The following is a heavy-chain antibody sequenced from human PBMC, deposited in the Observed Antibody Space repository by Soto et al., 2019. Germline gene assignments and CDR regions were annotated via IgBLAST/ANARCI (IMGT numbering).Heavy chain of an antibody. CDR3: ARGRIIVAGGFDP. D-gene: IGHD6-19*01. CDR2: MNPSTGNT. Sequence: QVQLVQSGAEVKKPGASVKVSCKASGYTFTSYDIIWVRQATGQGLEWMGWMNPSTGNTDSAEKFRGRLTMTRNTSISTVYMELSSLSFEDTAVYYSARGRIIVAGGFDPWGQGTLVTVSS. CDR1: GYTFTSYD. V-gene: IGHV1-8*01. J-gene: IGHJ5*02.